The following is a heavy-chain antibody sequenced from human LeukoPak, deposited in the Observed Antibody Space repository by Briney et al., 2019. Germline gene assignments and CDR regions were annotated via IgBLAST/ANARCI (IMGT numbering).Heavy chain of an antibody. CDR1: GYTFTGYY. J-gene: IGHJ3*02. Sequence: ASVKVSCKASGYTFTGYYTHWVRQAPGQGLEWMGWINPNSGGTNYAQKFQGRVTMTRDTSISTAYMELSRLRSDDTAVYYCAGTTFTIFGQSGRKNAFDIWGQGTMVTVSS. D-gene: IGHD3-3*01. V-gene: IGHV1-2*02. CDR2: INPNSGGT. CDR3: AGTTFTIFGQSGRKNAFDI.